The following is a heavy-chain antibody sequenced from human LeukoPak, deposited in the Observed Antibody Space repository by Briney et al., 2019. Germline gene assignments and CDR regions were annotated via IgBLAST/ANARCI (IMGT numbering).Heavy chain of an antibody. J-gene: IGHJ5*02. Sequence: SETLSLXCAVYGESYRAYYWTWLRLPPGKGLESIGEISHSGSTNYNPSLKSRVTISVDTSKNQFSLRLSSVTAADTAVYYCARGDYGNQRSNNWFDPWGQGTLVTVSS. CDR2: ISHSGST. D-gene: IGHD4-11*01. CDR3: ARGDYGNQRSNNWFDP. CDR1: GESYRAYY. V-gene: IGHV4-34*01.